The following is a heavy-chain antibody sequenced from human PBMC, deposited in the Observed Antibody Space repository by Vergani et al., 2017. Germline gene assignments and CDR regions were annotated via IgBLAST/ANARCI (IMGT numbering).Heavy chain of an antibody. J-gene: IGHJ6*02. CDR2: IIPIFGTA. V-gene: IGHV1-69*13. CDR1: GGTFSSYA. CDR3: ARDEGAIVVVPAAMDYYYGMDV. D-gene: IGHD2-2*01. Sequence: QVQLVQSGAEVKKPGSSVKVSCKASGGTFSSYAISWVRQAPGQGLEWMGRIIPIFGTANYAQKFQGRVTITADESTGTAYMELSSLRSEDTAVYYCARDEGAIVVVPAAMDYYYGMDVWGQGTTVTVSS.